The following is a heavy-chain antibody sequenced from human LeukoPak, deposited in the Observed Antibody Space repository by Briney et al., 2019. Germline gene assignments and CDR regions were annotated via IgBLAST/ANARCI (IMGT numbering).Heavy chain of an antibody. Sequence: GASAKVSCKASGYTFTGYYMHWVRQAPGQGLEWMGWINPNSGGTNYAQKFQGWVTMTRDTSISTAYMELSRLRSDDTAVYYCARCSSTSCYFGMDVWGQGTTVTVSS. CDR1: GYTFTGYY. J-gene: IGHJ6*02. CDR2: INPNSGGT. D-gene: IGHD2-2*01. V-gene: IGHV1-2*04. CDR3: ARCSSTSCYFGMDV.